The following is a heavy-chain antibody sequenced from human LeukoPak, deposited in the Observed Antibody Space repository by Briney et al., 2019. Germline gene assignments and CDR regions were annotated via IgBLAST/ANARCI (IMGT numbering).Heavy chain of an antibody. D-gene: IGHD6-19*01. CDR1: GDSVSSNSAA. J-gene: IGHJ4*02. CDR2: TYYRSKWYN. V-gene: IGHV6-1*01. CDR3: ARVGEQWLVSFDY. Sequence: SQALSLTCAVSGDSVSSNSAAWNWIRQSPSRGLEWLGRTYYRSKWYNDYAVSVKSRITINPDTSKNQFFLQLNSVTPEDTAVYYCARVGEQWLVSFDYWGQGTLVTVSS.